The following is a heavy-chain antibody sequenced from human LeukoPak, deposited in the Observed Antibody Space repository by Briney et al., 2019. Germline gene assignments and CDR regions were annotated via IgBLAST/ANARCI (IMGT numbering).Heavy chain of an antibody. CDR1: GYTFTSYY. CDR3: ARNSGSIYPFDY. D-gene: IGHD3-22*01. V-gene: IGHV1-46*01. CDR2: INPSGGST. J-gene: IGHJ4*02. Sequence: ASVKVSCKASGYTFTSYYMHWVRQAPGQGLEWMGIINPSGGSTSYAQKFQGRVTMTRDTSTSTVHTELSSLRSEDTAVYYCARNSGSIYPFDYWGQGTLVTVSS.